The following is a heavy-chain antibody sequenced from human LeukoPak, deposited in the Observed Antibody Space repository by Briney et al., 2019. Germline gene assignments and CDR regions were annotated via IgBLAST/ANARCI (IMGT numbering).Heavy chain of an antibody. D-gene: IGHD2-21*02. J-gene: IGHJ4*02. CDR3: AKDRGGDLDY. V-gene: IGHV3-48*04. CDR2: VTSSSSTI. CDR1: GFTFSSYS. Sequence: GGSLRLSCAASGFTFSSYSMNWVRQAPGKGLEWISYVTSSSSTIYYADSVKGRFTISRDNAKNTLYLQMNSLRAEDTAVYYCAKDRGGDLDYWGQGTLVTVSS.